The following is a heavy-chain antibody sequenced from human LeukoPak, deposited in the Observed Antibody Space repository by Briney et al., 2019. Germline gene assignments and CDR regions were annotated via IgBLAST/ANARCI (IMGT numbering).Heavy chain of an antibody. CDR2: IWYDGSNK. J-gene: IGHJ5*02. D-gene: IGHD1-14*01. CDR1: GFTFSSYG. V-gene: IGHV3-33*01. Sequence: PGRSLRLSCAASGFTFSSYGMHWVRQAPGKGLEWVAVIWYDGSNKYYADYVKGRFTISRDNSKNTLYLQMSSLRSEDTAVYYCARLPLRFLNWVDPWGQGTLVTVSS. CDR3: ARLPLRFLNWVDP.